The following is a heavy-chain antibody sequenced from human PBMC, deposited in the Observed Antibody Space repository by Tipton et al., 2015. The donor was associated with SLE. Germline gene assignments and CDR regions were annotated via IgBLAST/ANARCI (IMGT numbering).Heavy chain of an antibody. CDR3: ASDGVWNPI. V-gene: IGHV4-61*05. CDR1: GGSISSSSYY. Sequence: TLSLTCTVSGGSISSSSYYWNWIRQPPGKGLEWIGYIYYSGNTNYNPSLKSRVTISVDTSKNQLSMKLSSVTAADTAVYYCASDGVWNPIWGQGTMVTVSS. J-gene: IGHJ3*02. CDR2: IYYSGNT. D-gene: IGHD1-1*01.